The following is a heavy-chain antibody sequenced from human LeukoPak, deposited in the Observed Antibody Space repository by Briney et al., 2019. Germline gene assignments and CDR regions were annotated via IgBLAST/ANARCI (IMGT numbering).Heavy chain of an antibody. V-gene: IGHV3-21*01. Sequence: PGGSLRLSCAASGFTFSGYSMNWVRQAPGKGLEWVSSISSSSSYIYYTDSLKGRFTISRDNAKNSLYLQMNSLRAEDTAVYYCARDLQLVGATNIVDYWGQGTLVTVSS. CDR1: GFTFSGYS. J-gene: IGHJ4*02. CDR3: ARDLQLVGATNIVDY. D-gene: IGHD1-26*01. CDR2: ISSSSSYI.